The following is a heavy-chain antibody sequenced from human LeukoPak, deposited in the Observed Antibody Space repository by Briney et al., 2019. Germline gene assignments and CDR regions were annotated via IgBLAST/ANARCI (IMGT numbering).Heavy chain of an antibody. CDR2: IYSGDST. CDR3: ARVGYSSNWHSGSAFDI. V-gene: IGHV3-66*01. Sequence: PGGSLRLSCAASGFTVSNNYMSWVRQAPGKGLEWVSVIYSGDSTYYADSVKGRFTISRDNSKNTLYLQMNSLRAEDTAVYYCARVGYSSNWHSGSAFDIWGQGTMVTVSS. CDR1: GFTVSNNY. J-gene: IGHJ3*02. D-gene: IGHD6-19*01.